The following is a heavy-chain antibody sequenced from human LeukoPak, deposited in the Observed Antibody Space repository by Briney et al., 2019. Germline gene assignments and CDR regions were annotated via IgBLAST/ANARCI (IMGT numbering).Heavy chain of an antibody. D-gene: IGHD1-26*01. CDR1: GYTFTTYP. Sequence: GASVKVSCKASGYTFTTYPINWVRQAPGQGLEWMGGIIPIFGTANYAQKFQGRVTITADESTSTAYMELSSLRSEDTAVYYCARVPVKIVGATPLDYWGQGTLVTVSS. CDR3: ARVPVKIVGATPLDY. J-gene: IGHJ4*02. V-gene: IGHV1-69*13. CDR2: IIPIFGTA.